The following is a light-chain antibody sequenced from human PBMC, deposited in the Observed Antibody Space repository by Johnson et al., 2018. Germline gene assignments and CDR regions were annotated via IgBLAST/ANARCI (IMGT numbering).Light chain of an antibody. J-gene: IGLJ1*01. CDR1: SSNIGNNY. CDR2: ENN. Sequence: QSVLTQPPSVSAAPGQKVTISCSGSSSNIGNNYVYWYQQLPGTAPKLLIYENNKRPSGIPDRFSGSKSGTSATLAITGLQTGDEADYYCGTWDSSLSAGNVFGTGTKVTVL. V-gene: IGLV1-51*02. CDR3: GTWDSSLSAGNV.